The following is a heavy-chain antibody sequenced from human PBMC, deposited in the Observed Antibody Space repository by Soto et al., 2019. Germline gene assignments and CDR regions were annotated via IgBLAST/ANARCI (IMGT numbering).Heavy chain of an antibody. D-gene: IGHD2-2*01. CDR3: AQTAGGGFCSSSSCSLLNWFDR. Sequence: EVLSVTWADSGFPMSSAYYGDWVRQPPVKGLQWIGSVYYRGTTHYNPSLKSRVTISLDRSKNQFSLKLNSVTAAETAVYYCAQTAGGGFCSSSSCSLLNWFDRWGQGTLVT. J-gene: IGHJ5*02. CDR1: GFPMSSAYY. CDR2: VYYRGTT. V-gene: IGHV4-38-2*01.